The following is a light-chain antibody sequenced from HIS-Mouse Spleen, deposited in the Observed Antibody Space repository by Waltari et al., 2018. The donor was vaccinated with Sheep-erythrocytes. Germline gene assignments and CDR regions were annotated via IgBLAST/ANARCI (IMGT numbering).Light chain of an antibody. J-gene: IGLJ2*01. CDR3: CSYAGSSTFHVV. Sequence: QSALTQPASVSGSPGQSFTISCTGTSSDVGSYNLVPWYQQHPGKAPKRMIYEGSKRPSGVSNRFSGSKSGNTASLTISGLQAEDEADYYCCSYAGSSTFHVVFGGGTKLTVL. V-gene: IGLV2-23*03. CDR2: EGS. CDR1: SSDVGSYNL.